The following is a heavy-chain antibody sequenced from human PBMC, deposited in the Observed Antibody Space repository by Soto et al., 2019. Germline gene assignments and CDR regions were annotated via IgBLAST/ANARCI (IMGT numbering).Heavy chain of an antibody. Sequence: SETLSLTCAVYGGSFSGYYWSWIRQPPGKGLEWIGEINHSGSTNYNPALKSRVTISVDTSKNQFSLKLSSVTAADTAVYYCDRRGSGWYGAFDIWGQGTRVTVS. J-gene: IGHJ3*02. CDR3: DRRGSGWYGAFDI. V-gene: IGHV4-34*01. CDR1: GGSFSGYY. CDR2: INHSGST. D-gene: IGHD6-19*01.